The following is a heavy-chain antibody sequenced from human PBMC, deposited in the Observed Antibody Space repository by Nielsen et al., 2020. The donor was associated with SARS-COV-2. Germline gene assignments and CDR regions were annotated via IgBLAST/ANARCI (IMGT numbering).Heavy chain of an antibody. Sequence: GESLKISCAASGFTFSDYYMSWIRQAPGKGLEWVSYISSSSSYTNYADSVKGRFTISRDNAKNSLYLQMNSLRAEDTAVYYCARDSAGPYYYYYYGMDVWGQGTTVTVSS. J-gene: IGHJ6*02. D-gene: IGHD6-19*01. V-gene: IGHV3-11*05. CDR2: ISSSSSYT. CDR1: GFTFSDYY. CDR3: ARDSAGPYYYYYYGMDV.